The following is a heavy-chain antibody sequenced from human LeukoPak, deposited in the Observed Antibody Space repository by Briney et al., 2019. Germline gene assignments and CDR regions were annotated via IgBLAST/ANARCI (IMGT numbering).Heavy chain of an antibody. Sequence: GGSLRLSCAASGFTFSSYAMSWVRQAPGKGLEWVSAISGSGGSTYHADSVKGRFTISRDNSKNTLYLQMNSLRAGDTAVYYCAKGRSVGGARYYFDYWGQGTLVTVSS. CDR3: AKGRSVGGARYYFDY. J-gene: IGHJ4*02. V-gene: IGHV3-23*01. D-gene: IGHD3-16*01. CDR1: GFTFSSYA. CDR2: ISGSGGST.